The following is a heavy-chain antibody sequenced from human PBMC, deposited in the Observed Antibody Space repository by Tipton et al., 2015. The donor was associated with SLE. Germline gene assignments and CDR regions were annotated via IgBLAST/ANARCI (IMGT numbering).Heavy chain of an antibody. V-gene: IGHV1-69*05. CDR2: IISVFGTP. Sequence: QSGPEVKKPGSSVKVSCKASGGPLSTFTVNWVRQAPGQGLEWMGSIISVFGTPNYAQKLQGRVTMTTDTSTSTTYMELRSLRSDDTAVYYCARVDMYYYDSSGSPGSAFDIWGPGTMVTVSS. J-gene: IGHJ3*02. D-gene: IGHD3-22*01. CDR1: GGPLSTFT. CDR3: ARVDMYYYDSSGSPGSAFDI.